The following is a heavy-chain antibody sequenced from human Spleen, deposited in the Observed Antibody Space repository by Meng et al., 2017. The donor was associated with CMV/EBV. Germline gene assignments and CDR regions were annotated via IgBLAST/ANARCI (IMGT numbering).Heavy chain of an antibody. CDR1: GFTFSSYA. D-gene: IGHD2-2*01. V-gene: IGHV3-30-3*01. CDR2: VSYDGYDK. J-gene: IGHJ4*02. CDR3: VRADVAIIPAATTGDF. Sequence: GGSLRLSCAASGFTFSSYAMHWVRQAPGQGLQWVALVSYDGYDKYYADSVKGRFTVSRDNSKNMLFLQMESLRPEDTSVYYCVRADVAIIPAATTGDFWGQGTLVTVSS.